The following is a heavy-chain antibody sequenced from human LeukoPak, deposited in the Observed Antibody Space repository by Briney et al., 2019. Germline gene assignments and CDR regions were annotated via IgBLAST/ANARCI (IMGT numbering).Heavy chain of an antibody. Sequence: GGSLRLSCAASGFSFSSYAMSWVRQTPGKGLEWVSSISGSGDNTYYAESVKGRFTISRDNSKNTLFLQMNSLRAEDTAVFYYAKRSGYTTGWLFDFWGQGTLVTVYS. V-gene: IGHV3-23*01. CDR3: AKRSGYTTGWLFDF. J-gene: IGHJ4*02. CDR2: ISGSGDNT. CDR1: GFSFSSYA. D-gene: IGHD6-19*01.